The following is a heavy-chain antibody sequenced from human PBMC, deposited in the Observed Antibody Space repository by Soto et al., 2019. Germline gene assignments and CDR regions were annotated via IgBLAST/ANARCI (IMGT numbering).Heavy chain of an antibody. CDR1: GYIFTRKG. V-gene: IGHV1-18*01. CDR3: ARDLAAAGLDP. D-gene: IGHD6-13*01. CDR2: ISPYNGNT. Sequence: GASVKVSCKASGYIFTRKGISWVRQAPGQGLEWMGWISPYNGNTNYAQKLQGRVIMTTDTSTSTAYMELRSLRSDDTAVYYCARDLAAAGLDPWGQGTLVTVSS. J-gene: IGHJ5*02.